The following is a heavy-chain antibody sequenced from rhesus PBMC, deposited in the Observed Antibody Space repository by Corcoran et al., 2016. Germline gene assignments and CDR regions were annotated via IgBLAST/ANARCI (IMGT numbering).Heavy chain of an antibody. CDR1: GGSISSNY. Sequence: QLQLQESGPGLVKPSETLSLTCAVSGGSISSNYWSWIRQPPGKGLEGIGRISGSGGSTDYNPSLKSRVTISTDTSKNQFSLKLSSVTAADTAMYYCARDRTGVIIKRAFDYWGQGVLVTVSS. CDR2: ISGSGGST. J-gene: IGHJ4*01. D-gene: IGHD3-34*01. CDR3: ARDRTGVIIKRAFDY. V-gene: IGHV4-173*01.